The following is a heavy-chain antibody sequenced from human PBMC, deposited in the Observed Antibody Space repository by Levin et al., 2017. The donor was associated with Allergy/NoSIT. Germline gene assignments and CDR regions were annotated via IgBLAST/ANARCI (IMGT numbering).Heavy chain of an antibody. D-gene: IGHD2-2*01. V-gene: IGHV3-30-3*01. CDR2: ISYDGSNK. CDR3: ARDIVVVPAAMFLDY. Sequence: GGSLRLSCAASGFTFSSYAMHWVRQAPGKGLEWVAVISYDGSNKYYADSVKGRFTISRDNSKNTLYLQMNSLRAEDTAVYYCARDIVVVPAAMFLDYWGQGTLVTVSS. J-gene: IGHJ4*02. CDR1: GFTFSSYA.